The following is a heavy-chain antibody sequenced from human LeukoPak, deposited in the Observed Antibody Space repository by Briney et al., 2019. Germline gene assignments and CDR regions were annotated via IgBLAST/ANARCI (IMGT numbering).Heavy chain of an antibody. D-gene: IGHD3-22*01. CDR1: GGSFSGYY. V-gene: IGHV4-59*08. Sequence: SETLSLTCAVYGGSFSGYYWSWIRQPPGKGLEWIGYIYYSGSTNYNPSLKSRVTISVDTSKNQFSLKLSSVTAADTAVYYCARHDDSSGLAAFDIWGQGTMVTVSS. CDR3: ARHDDSSGLAAFDI. J-gene: IGHJ3*02. CDR2: IYYSGST.